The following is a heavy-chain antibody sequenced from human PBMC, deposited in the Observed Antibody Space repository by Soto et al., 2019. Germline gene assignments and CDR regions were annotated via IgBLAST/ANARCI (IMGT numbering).Heavy chain of an antibody. V-gene: IGHV3-33*01. CDR1: GFTFSSYG. CDR3: ATFDDDYYDSSGYVYY. Sequence: QVQLVESGGGVVQPGRSLRLSCAASGFTFSSYGMHWVRQAPGKGLEWVAVIWYDGSNKYYADSVKGRFTLSRDNSKNTLYLQMNSLRAEDTAVYYGATFDDDYYDSSGYVYYWGQGTLVTVSS. CDR2: IWYDGSNK. D-gene: IGHD3-22*01. J-gene: IGHJ4*02.